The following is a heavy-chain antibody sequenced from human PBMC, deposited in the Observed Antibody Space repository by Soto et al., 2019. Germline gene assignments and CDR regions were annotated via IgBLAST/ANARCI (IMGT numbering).Heavy chain of an antibody. Sequence: SETLSLTCTVSGGSVSSGSYYWSWIRQPPGKGLEWIGYIYYSGSTNYNPSLKSRVTTSVDSSKNQFSLKLSSVTAADTAVYYCARAVGYSYGPFDYWGQGTLVTVSS. V-gene: IGHV4-61*01. D-gene: IGHD5-18*01. CDR2: IYYSGST. CDR3: ARAVGYSYGPFDY. J-gene: IGHJ4*02. CDR1: GGSVSSGSYY.